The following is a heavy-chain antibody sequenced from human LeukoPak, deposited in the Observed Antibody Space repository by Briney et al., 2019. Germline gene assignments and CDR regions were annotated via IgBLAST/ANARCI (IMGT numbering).Heavy chain of an antibody. V-gene: IGHV3-20*04. CDR3: ARDDIGYSYGVPDY. D-gene: IGHD5-18*01. CDR1: GFTFDDYG. CDR2: INWNGGST. Sequence: GGSLRLSCAASGFTFDDYGMSWVRQAPGKGLEWVSGINWNGGSTGYADSVKGRFTISRDNAKNSLYLQMNSLRAEDTALYYCARDDIGYSYGVPDYWGQGTLVTVSS. J-gene: IGHJ4*02.